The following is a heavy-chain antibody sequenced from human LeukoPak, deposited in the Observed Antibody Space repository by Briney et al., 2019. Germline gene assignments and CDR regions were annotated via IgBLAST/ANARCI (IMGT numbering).Heavy chain of an antibody. Sequence: GGSLRLSCEASGFTFGTYAMTWVRQGPGKGLEWVSVISGDGDLTYYTNSVKGRFTISRDNSKNTLYLQMNSLRADDTALYYCAKATTRGGTSNYYYYGMDVWGHGTTATVSS. D-gene: IGHD1-1*01. J-gene: IGHJ6*02. CDR2: ISGDGDLT. CDR3: AKATTRGGTSNYYYYGMDV. V-gene: IGHV3-23*01. CDR1: GFTFGTYA.